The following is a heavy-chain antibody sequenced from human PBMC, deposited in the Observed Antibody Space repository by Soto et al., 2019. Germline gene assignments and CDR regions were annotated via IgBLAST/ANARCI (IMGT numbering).Heavy chain of an antibody. V-gene: IGHV3-23*01. CDR2: ISGSGGST. Sequence: EVQLLESGGGLVQPGGSLRLSCAASGFTFSSYAMSWVRQAPGKGLEWVSAISGSGGSTYYADSVKGRFTISRDNSKNTLDLQMNSLRVEDTALYNYAKGGPYYYHSSGYYYDYWGQGTLVTVSS. D-gene: IGHD3-22*01. CDR3: AKGGPYYYHSSGYYYDY. J-gene: IGHJ4*02. CDR1: GFTFSSYA.